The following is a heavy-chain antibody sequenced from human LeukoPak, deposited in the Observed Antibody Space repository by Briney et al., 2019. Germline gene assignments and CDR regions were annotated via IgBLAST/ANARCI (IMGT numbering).Heavy chain of an antibody. CDR2: IYSAGTT. D-gene: IGHD6-13*01. V-gene: IGHV3-53*01. Sequence: GGSLRLSCPASGFTVSSNYMSWVRQAPGKGLEWVSVIYSAGTTYYTDSVKGRFTISRDNSKNTLYLQMNSLRAEDTAVYYCASLMYSSSWYYLDYWGQGTLVTVSS. J-gene: IGHJ4*02. CDR1: GFTVSSNY. CDR3: ASLMYSSSWYYLDY.